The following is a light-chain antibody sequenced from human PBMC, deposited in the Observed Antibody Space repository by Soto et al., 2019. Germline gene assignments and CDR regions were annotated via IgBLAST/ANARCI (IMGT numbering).Light chain of an antibody. Sequence: DIQMTQSPSSLSASVGDRVTITCRASQGIANYLAWYQQKPGRVPKLLIYAASTLQSGVPSRFTGSGSGTDFTLTINSLQPEDVATYYCQKCKTAPFTFGGGTTVDIK. CDR3: QKCKTAPFT. CDR2: AAS. V-gene: IGKV1-27*01. J-gene: IGKJ4*01. CDR1: QGIANY.